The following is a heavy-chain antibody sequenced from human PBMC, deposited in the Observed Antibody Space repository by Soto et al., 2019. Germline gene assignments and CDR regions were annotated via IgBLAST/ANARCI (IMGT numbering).Heavy chain of an antibody. V-gene: IGHV1-69*13. CDR3: ARTLGLMGNWYFDL. D-gene: IGHD2-8*01. J-gene: IGHJ2*01. Sequence: ASVKVSCKASGGTFSSYAISWVRQAPGQGLEWMGGIIPIFGTANYAQKFQGRVTITADESTSTAYMELSSLRSEDTAVYYCARTLGLMGNWYFDLWGRGTLVTVSS. CDR1: GGTFSSYA. CDR2: IIPIFGTA.